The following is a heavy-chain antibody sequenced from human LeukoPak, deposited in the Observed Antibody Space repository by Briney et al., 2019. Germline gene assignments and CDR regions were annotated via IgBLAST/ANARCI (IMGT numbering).Heavy chain of an antibody. CDR2: ISSSGSTI. V-gene: IGHV3-11*04. J-gene: IGHJ4*02. CDR3: ASTWNYLYFDY. CDR1: GFTFSDYY. Sequence: GGSPRLSCAASGFTFSDYYMSWIRQAPGKGLEWVSYISSSGSTIYYADSVKGRFTISRDNAKNSVYLQMNSLRAEDTAVYYCASTWNYLYFDYWGQGTLVTVPS. D-gene: IGHD1-7*01.